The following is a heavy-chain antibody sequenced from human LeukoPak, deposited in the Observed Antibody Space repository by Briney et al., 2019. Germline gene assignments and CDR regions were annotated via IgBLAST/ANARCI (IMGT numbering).Heavy chain of an antibody. Sequence: SETLSLTCAVYGGSFSGYYWSWLRQPPGKGLEWIGEINHSGSTNYNPSLKSRVTISVDTSKNQFSLKLSSVTAADTAVYYCARHLWELLRVFDYWGQGTLVTVSS. CDR1: GGSFSGYY. J-gene: IGHJ4*02. CDR3: ARHLWELLRVFDY. D-gene: IGHD1-26*01. V-gene: IGHV4-34*01. CDR2: INHSGST.